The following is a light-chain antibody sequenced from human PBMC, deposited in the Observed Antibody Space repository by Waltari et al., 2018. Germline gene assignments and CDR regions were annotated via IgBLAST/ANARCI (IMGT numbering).Light chain of an antibody. CDR3: QQSFSSPWT. CDR2: APS. Sequence: DIQMTQSPSSLSASLGDTVTVTCRASQNIRTQLNWYQQKPPTGPKRLIYAPSTLQRGVPSRFSCSASGTEVTRTVTNLPPDDFAIYSCQQSFSSPWTFG. J-gene: IGKJ1*01. V-gene: IGKV1-39*01. CDR1: QNIRTQ.